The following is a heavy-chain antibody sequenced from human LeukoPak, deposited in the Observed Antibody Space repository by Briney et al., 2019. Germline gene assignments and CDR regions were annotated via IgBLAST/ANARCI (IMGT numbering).Heavy chain of an antibody. Sequence: PSETLSLTCTVSGYSISSGYYWGWIRQPPGKGLEWIGSIYHSGSTYYNPSLKSRVTISVDTSKNQFSLKLSSVTAADTAVYYCAVDYYGSGAVDYWGQGTLVTVSS. CDR2: IYHSGST. V-gene: IGHV4-38-2*02. J-gene: IGHJ4*02. D-gene: IGHD3-10*01. CDR1: GYSISSGYY. CDR3: AVDYYGSGAVDY.